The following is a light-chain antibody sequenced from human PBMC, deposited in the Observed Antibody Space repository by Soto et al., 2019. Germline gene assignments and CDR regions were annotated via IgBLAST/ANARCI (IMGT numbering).Light chain of an antibody. Sequence: EIVMTQSPATLSVSPGERATLSCRASQNINRDLAWYQQTPGQAPRLLIYGASTRATSIPARFSGGGSGTEFTLTISSLQSEDFAVYYCHQYNKWPPRYTFGQGTKLEIK. CDR1: QNINRD. J-gene: IGKJ2*01. V-gene: IGKV3-15*01. CDR2: GAS. CDR3: HQYNKWPPRYT.